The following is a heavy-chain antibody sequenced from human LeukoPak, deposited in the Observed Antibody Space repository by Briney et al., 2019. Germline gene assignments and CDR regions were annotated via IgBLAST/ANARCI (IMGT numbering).Heavy chain of an antibody. J-gene: IGHJ4*02. CDR2: IYHSGST. CDR1: GYSISSGYY. Sequence: SETLSLTCAVSGYSISSGYYWGWIRQPPGKGLEWIGSIYHSGSTYYNPSLKSRVTISVDTSKNQFSLKLSSVTAADTAVYYCASVDTANKVVFDYWGQGTLVTASS. CDR3: ASVDTANKVVFDY. V-gene: IGHV4-38-2*01. D-gene: IGHD5-18*01.